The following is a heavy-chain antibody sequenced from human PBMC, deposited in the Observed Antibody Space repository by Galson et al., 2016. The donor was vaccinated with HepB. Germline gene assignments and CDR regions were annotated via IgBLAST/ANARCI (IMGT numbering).Heavy chain of an antibody. CDR1: GYTFTSYG. Sequence: SVKVSCKASGYTFTSYGLSWVRQAPGQGLERMGWISTFNDNPKYAQKFQGRVTLTTDTSASTAYMELRSLRSDDTAVYFCAREGRNDYIWGNYREEYYGMDVWGQGTTVTVSS. CDR3: AREGRNDYIWGNYREEYYGMDV. D-gene: IGHD3-16*02. CDR2: ISTFNDNP. J-gene: IGHJ6*02. V-gene: IGHV1-18*04.